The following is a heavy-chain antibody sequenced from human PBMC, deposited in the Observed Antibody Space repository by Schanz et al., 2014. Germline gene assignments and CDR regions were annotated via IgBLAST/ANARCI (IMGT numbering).Heavy chain of an antibody. J-gene: IGHJ4*02. CDR3: ARELRLDY. Sequence: QVQLVQSGSELTRPGASVKVSCKASGYNFTTYTMNWVRQAPGQGLEWMGWISPNGATRYAQKFQGRVTMTRDTSISTAYMELSSLRSDDTAVYYCARELRLDYWGQGTLVTVSS. CDR1: GYNFTTYT. CDR2: ISPNGAT. D-gene: IGHD4-17*01. V-gene: IGHV1-2*02.